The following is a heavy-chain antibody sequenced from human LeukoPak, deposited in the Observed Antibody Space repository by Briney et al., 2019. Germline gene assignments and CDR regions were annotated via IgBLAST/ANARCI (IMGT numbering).Heavy chain of an antibody. CDR3: ASTLRFLEWSPFDP. Sequence: NPSETLSLTCTLSGGSISTSTYYWGWIRQPPGKGLEWIGSFYYSGSTYYNPSLKSRVTVSADTSKNQFSLKLSSVTAADTAVYYCASTLRFLEWSPFDPRGQGTLVTVSS. D-gene: IGHD3-3*01. V-gene: IGHV4-39*01. J-gene: IGHJ5*02. CDR1: GGSISTSTYY. CDR2: FYYSGST.